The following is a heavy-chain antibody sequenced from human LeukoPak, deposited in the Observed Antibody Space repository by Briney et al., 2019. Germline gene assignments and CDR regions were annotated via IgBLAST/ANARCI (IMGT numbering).Heavy chain of an antibody. CDR2: IYYSGST. V-gene: IGHV4-59*01. CDR1: GGSISSYY. D-gene: IGHD3-22*01. CDR3: AREAAKAYYYDSSGYNDAFDI. Sequence: SETLSLTCTVSGGSISSYYWGWIRQPPGKGLEWMGYIYYSGSTKYNPSLKSRVTISVDTSKNQFSLKLSSVTAADTAVYYCAREAAKAYYYDSSGYNDAFDIWGQGIMVTVSS. J-gene: IGHJ3*02.